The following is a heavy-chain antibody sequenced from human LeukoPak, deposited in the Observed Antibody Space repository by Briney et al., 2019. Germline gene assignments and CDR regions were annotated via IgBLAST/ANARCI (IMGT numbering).Heavy chain of an antibody. V-gene: IGHV3-48*04. CDR2: ISSSGSTI. D-gene: IGHD3-3*01. CDR3: ARDAKLEWLADTAYFDY. J-gene: IGHJ4*02. CDR1: GFTFPTYA. Sequence: GGSLRLSCAASGFTFPTYAMTWVRQAPGKGLEWVSYISSSGSTIYYADSVKGRFTISRDNAKNSLYLQMNSLRAEDTAVYYCARDAKLEWLADTAYFDYWGQGTLVTVSS.